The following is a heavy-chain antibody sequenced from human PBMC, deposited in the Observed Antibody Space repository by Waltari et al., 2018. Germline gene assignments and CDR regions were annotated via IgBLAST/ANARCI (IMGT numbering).Heavy chain of an antibody. V-gene: IGHV4-34*01. Sequence: QVQLQQWGAGLLKPSETLSLTCAVYGGSFSGYYWSWIRQPPGKGLEWIGEINHSGSTNYNPSRKSRVTISVDTSKNQFSLKLSSVTAADTAVYYCARLNGDYLYYFDYWGQGTLVTVSS. CDR3: ARLNGDYLYYFDY. CDR2: INHSGST. CDR1: GGSFSGYY. J-gene: IGHJ4*02. D-gene: IGHD4-17*01.